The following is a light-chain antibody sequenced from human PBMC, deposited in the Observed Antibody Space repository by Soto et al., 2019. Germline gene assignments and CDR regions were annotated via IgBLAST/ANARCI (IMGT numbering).Light chain of an antibody. Sequence: QSVLTQPASVSGSPGQSITISCTGTSSDVGVYDFVSWYQQHPGRAPKLIIYEVNNRPSGVSDRFSGSKSGNTASLTISGLQAEDEADYHCSSYTTSTTLVIFGGGTKLTVL. CDR2: EVN. J-gene: IGLJ2*01. V-gene: IGLV2-14*01. CDR3: SSYTTSTTLVI. CDR1: SSDVGVYDF.